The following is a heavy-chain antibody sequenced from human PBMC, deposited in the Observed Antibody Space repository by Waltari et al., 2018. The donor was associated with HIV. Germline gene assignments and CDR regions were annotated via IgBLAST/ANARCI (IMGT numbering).Heavy chain of an antibody. CDR2: INHSGST. Sequence: QVQLQQWGAGLLKPSETLSLTCAVYGGSFSGYYWSWIRQPPGKGLEWIGEINHSGSTNYNPSLKSRVTISVDTSKNQFSLKLSSVTAADTAVYYCAIFSSSQTYYFDYWGQGTLVTVSS. CDR3: AIFSSSQTYYFDY. V-gene: IGHV4-34*01. D-gene: IGHD6-13*01. CDR1: GGSFSGYY. J-gene: IGHJ4*02.